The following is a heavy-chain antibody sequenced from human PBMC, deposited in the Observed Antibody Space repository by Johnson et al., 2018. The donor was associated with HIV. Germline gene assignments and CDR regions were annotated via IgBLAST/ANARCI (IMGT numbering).Heavy chain of an antibody. D-gene: IGHD5-18*01. CDR3: ARDREDPSDSYGAFDI. V-gene: IGHV3-20*04. J-gene: IGHJ3*02. Sequence: VQLVESGGGVVQPGRSLRLSCAASGFTFDDYGMSWVRQAPGKGLEWVSGINWNGGSTGYADSVKGRFTISRDNSKNTLYLQMNSLRAEDTAVYYCARDREDPSDSYGAFDIWGQGTMVTVSS. CDR1: GFTFDDYG. CDR2: INWNGGST.